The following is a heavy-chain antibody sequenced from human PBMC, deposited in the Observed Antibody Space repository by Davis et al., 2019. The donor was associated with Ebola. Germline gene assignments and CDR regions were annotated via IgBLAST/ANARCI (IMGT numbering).Heavy chain of an antibody. J-gene: IGHJ4*02. V-gene: IGHV4-59*01. CDR1: GGSISSYY. CDR3: ARTSSWYYFDY. Sequence: SETLSLTCTVSGGSISSYYWSWNRQPPGKGLEWIGYIYYSGSTNYNPSLKSRVTISVDTSKNQFSLKLSSVTAADTAVYYCARTSSWYYFDYWGQGTLVTVSS. D-gene: IGHD6-13*01. CDR2: IYYSGST.